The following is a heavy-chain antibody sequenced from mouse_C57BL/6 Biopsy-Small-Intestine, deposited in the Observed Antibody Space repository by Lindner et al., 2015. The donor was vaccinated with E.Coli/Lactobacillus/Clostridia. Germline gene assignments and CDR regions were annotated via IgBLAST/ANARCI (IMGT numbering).Heavy chain of an antibody. CDR2: ISPTGGST. J-gene: IGHJ4*01. CDR1: GYNFKTYY. V-gene: IGHV1-64*01. CDR3: TRWPKDIVVVTGHDY. D-gene: IGHD1-1*02. Sequence: SVKVSCKASGYNFKTYYIHWVRQAPGQGLEWMGMISPTGGSTTYAQKFQHRLTMTRDTSTRTVYMELSSLRSEDTAVYYCTRWPKDIVVVTGHDYWGQGTLVTVSS.